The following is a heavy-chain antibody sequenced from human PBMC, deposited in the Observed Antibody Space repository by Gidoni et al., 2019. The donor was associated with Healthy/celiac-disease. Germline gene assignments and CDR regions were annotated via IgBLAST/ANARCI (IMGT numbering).Heavy chain of an antibody. Sequence: QVTVKESGPVLVKPTETLTLTCTVSGFSLSNARMGVSWIRQPPGKALEWLAHIFSNDEKSYSTSLKSRLTISKDTSKSQVVLTMTNMDPVDTATYYCARIGLGTKYYDFWSGYYTGLDPWGQGTLVTVSS. J-gene: IGHJ5*02. CDR2: IFSNDEK. D-gene: IGHD3-3*01. CDR1: GFSLSNARMG. V-gene: IGHV2-26*01. CDR3: ARIGLGTKYYDFWSGYYTGLDP.